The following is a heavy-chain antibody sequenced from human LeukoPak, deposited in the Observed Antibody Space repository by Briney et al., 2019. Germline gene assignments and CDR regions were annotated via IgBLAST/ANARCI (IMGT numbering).Heavy chain of an antibody. V-gene: IGHV3-23*01. CDR3: ARGGDFWSGYSRGYYMDL. J-gene: IGHJ6*03. D-gene: IGHD3-3*01. CDR2: ISGSGDST. CDR1: GFTFRSYA. Sequence: GSLRLSCAASGFTFRSYAMSWVRQAPGKGLEWVSVISGSGDSTYYADSVKGRFTISRDNSKNTLYLQMNSLRAEDTAVYYCARGGDFWSGYSRGYYMDLWGKGTTVTVSS.